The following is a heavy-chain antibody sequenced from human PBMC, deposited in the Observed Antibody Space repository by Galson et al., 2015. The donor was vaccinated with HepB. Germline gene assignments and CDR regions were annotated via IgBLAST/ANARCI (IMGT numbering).Heavy chain of an antibody. D-gene: IGHD3-10*01. Sequence: SLRLSCAASGFTFSSYNMNWVRQAPGKGLEWVSSISSSRSYIYYADSVKGRFTISRDNAKNSLYLQMSSLQAEDTAVYYCAKEAAGSGTFDIWGQGTMVTVSS. CDR2: ISSSRSYI. J-gene: IGHJ3*02. CDR3: AKEAAGSGTFDI. V-gene: IGHV3-21*01. CDR1: GFTFSSYN.